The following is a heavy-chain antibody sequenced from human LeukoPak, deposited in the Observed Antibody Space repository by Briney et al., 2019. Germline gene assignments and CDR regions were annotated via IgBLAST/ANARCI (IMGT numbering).Heavy chain of an antibody. CDR2: MHYCGLT. CDR3: ARDQMAAAGTNMDV. V-gene: IGHV4-59*11. Sequence: SDTLSLTCTVSGDSISTHYWSWIRQPPGKGLEWIGYMHYCGLTNYNPSLKGRVTISADTSKNQFSLRLSSVTAADTAVYYCARDQMAAAGTNMDVWGKGATVTVSS. D-gene: IGHD6-13*01. J-gene: IGHJ6*03. CDR1: GDSISTHY.